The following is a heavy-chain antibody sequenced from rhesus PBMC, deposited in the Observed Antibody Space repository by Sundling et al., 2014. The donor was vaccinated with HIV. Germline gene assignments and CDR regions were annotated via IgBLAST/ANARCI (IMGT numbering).Heavy chain of an antibody. V-gene: IGHV4-92*01. Sequence: QVQLQQWGGGLVKPSETLSLTCAVYGGSISSGYWWGWIRQSPGKGLEWIGHISGSNWSTDYNPSLKSRVTISKDTSKNQFSLNLSSVTAADTAIYYCARDTTMIVVFTVLAYFDYWGQGVLVTVSS. J-gene: IGHJ4*01. CDR2: ISGSNWST. CDR3: ARDTTMIVVFTVLAYFDY. D-gene: IGHD3-28*01. CDR1: GGSISSGYW.